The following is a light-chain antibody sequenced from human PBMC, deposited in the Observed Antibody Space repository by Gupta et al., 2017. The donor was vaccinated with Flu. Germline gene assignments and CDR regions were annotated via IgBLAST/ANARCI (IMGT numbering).Light chain of an antibody. CDR1: QSVISSY. J-gene: IGKJ2*02. CDR2: GAS. Sequence: EIVYKQSPGTMSLSPGESATLSCRAIQSVISSYLAWYQQKPGQAPRLLIYGASSRATGVPDRFSGSGSGTDFTLTISRLEPEDFAVYYCQQDGSSSGTFGQGTKLEIK. CDR3: QQDGSSSGT. V-gene: IGKV3-20*01.